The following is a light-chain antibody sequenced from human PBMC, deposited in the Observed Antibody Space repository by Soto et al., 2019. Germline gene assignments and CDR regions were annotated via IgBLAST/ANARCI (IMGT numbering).Light chain of an antibody. V-gene: IGKV1-5*03. CDR1: QSISNW. CDR3: QQYHSYWT. CDR2: KAS. J-gene: IGKJ1*01. Sequence: DIQMTQSPSTLSASVGDRVTITCRASQSISNWLAWYQQKPGKAPKVLIHKASSLESGVPSRFSGSGSGTEFSLTISSLQPDDFATYYFQQYHSYWTFGQGSKVDIK.